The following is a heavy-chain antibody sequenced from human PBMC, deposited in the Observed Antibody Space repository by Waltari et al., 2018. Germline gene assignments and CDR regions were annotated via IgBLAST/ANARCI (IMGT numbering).Heavy chain of an antibody. CDR2: INHSGST. V-gene: IGHV4-34*01. Sequence: QVQLQQWGAGLFKPSETLSLTCAVYGRSFSGYYWSWIRPPPGKGLEWIGEINHSGSTNYNPSLKSRVTISVDTSKNQFSLKLSSVTAADTAVYYCARRPGESDAFDIWGQGTMVTVSS. D-gene: IGHD3-10*01. CDR3: ARRPGESDAFDI. CDR1: GRSFSGYY. J-gene: IGHJ3*02.